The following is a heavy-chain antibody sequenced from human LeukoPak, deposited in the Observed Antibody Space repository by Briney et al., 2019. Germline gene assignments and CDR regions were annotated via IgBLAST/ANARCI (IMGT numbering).Heavy chain of an antibody. CDR2: ISNSGAYI. D-gene: IGHD6-13*01. CDR3: ARAHSSNWYFYYYYYMDV. CDR1: GFTFSSYS. J-gene: IGHJ6*03. V-gene: IGHV3-21*06. Sequence: PGGSLRLSCAASGFTFSSYSMNWVRQAPGKGLEWVSSISNSGAYIYYADSVKGRFTVSRDNAKNSLYLQMDSLRAEDTAVYYCARAHSSNWYFYYYYYMDVWGKGTTVTVSS.